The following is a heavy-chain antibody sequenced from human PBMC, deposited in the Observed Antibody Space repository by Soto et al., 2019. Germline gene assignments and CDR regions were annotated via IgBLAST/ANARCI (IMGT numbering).Heavy chain of an antibody. D-gene: IGHD3-10*01. V-gene: IGHV4-59*08. Sequence: SETLYLTCTISGGPMCNAYCSWFSQLPGQGLEWVGYMGYNGFTRYNPSLTSRVTISLDTPRNQFSLNLSSVTAADTALYYCARQGFGALHGLVDVWGQGTTVTVS. CDR2: MGYNGFT. J-gene: IGHJ6*02. CDR1: GGPMCNAY. CDR3: ARQGFGALHGLVDV.